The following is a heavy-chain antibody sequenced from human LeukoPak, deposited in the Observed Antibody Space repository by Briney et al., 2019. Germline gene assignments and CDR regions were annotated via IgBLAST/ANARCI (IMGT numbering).Heavy chain of an antibody. V-gene: IGHV4-30-4*08. Sequence: PSETLSLTCTVSGGSISSSDYYWSWIRRPPGKGLEWIGYIHYTGSTYYNPSLNSRVTISVDTSKNQFSLKLSSVTAADTAVYYCARVYYGSGSLYYFDYWGQGTLVTVSS. CDR3: ARVYYGSGSLYYFDY. J-gene: IGHJ4*02. D-gene: IGHD3-10*01. CDR2: IHYTGST. CDR1: GGSISSSDYY.